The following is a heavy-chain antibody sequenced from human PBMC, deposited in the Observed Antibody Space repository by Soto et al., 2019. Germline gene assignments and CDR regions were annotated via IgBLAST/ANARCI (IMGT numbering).Heavy chain of an antibody. CDR1: GFTFSSYA. D-gene: IGHD3-3*01. CDR2: ISGSGGST. V-gene: IGHV3-23*01. J-gene: IGHJ4*02. CDR3: AKYQTEFSVLRFLEWLFDY. Sequence: PGGSLRLSCAASGFTFSSYAMSWVRQAPGKGLEWVSAISGSGGSTYYADSVKGRFTISRDNSKNTLYLQMNSLRAEDTAVYYCAKYQTEFSVLRFLEWLFDYWGQGTLVTVSS.